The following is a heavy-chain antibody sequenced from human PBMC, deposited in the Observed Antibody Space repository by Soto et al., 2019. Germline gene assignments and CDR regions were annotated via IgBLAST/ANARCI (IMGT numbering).Heavy chain of an antibody. D-gene: IGHD4-17*01. CDR1: GVSISSGGYY. V-gene: IGHV4-31*03. CDR2: IFYSGST. J-gene: IGHJ4*02. Sequence: SETLSLTCTVSGVSISSGGYYWSWIRQHSGKGLEWIGYIFYSGSTYHNPSLQSRLTISVDTSKNQFSLKLSSVTAADTAVYFCATMGTPVTGLYYFDYWGQGTLVTVSS. CDR3: ATMGTPVTGLYYFDY.